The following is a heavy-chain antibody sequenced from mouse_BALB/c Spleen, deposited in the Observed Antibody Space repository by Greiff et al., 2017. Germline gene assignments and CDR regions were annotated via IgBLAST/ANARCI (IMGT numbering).Heavy chain of an antibody. V-gene: IGHV3-6*02. CDR3: ARARYEGAWFAY. CDR1: GYSITSGYY. CDR2: ISYDGSN. J-gene: IGHJ3*01. D-gene: IGHD2-14*01. Sequence: EVQLQESGPGLVKPSQSLSLTCSVTGYSITSGYYWNWIRQFPGNKLEWMGYISYDGSNNYNPSLKNRISITRDTSKNQFFLKLNSVTTEDTATYYCARARYEGAWFAYWGQGTLVTVSA.